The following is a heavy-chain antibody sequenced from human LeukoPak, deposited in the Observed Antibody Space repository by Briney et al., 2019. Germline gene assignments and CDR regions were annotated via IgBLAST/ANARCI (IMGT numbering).Heavy chain of an antibody. Sequence: GGSVRLSCAASGVTFSSDSMNWVRQSPGKGLEWVSYISTSSTTIYYADSVKGRFTISRDNAKNSLYLQMNSLTDEDTAVYYCARGRIYGMDVWGQGTTATVSS. CDR3: ARGRIYGMDV. J-gene: IGHJ6*02. D-gene: IGHD2-15*01. V-gene: IGHV3-48*02. CDR1: GVTFSSDS. CDR2: ISTSSTTI.